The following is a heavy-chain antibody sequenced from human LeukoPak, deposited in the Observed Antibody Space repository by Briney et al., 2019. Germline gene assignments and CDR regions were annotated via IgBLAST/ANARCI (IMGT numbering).Heavy chain of an antibody. V-gene: IGHV3-66*01. Sequence: PGGSLRLSCAASGFTVSSNYMSWVRQAPGKGLEWVSVIYSGGRTYYADSVKGRFTISRDYSKNTLYLQMNSLRAEDTAVYYCVRDIPVLWFGELPWGQGTLVTVSS. CDR1: GFTVSSNY. D-gene: IGHD3-10*01. CDR2: IYSGGRT. J-gene: IGHJ4*02. CDR3: VRDIPVLWFGELP.